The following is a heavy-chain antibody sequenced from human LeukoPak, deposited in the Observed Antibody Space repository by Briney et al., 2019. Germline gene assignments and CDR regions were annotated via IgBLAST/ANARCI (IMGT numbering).Heavy chain of an antibody. CDR1: GYSINIGYY. V-gene: IGHV4-38-2*01. CDR3: ARVVVVVTTWVFPYFDY. J-gene: IGHJ4*02. D-gene: IGHD2-15*01. CDR2: IYHSGST. Sequence: SETLSLTCAVSGYSINIGYYWGWIRQPPGKGLEWIGSIYHSGSTYYNPSLKSRVTISVDTSKNQFSLKLSSVTAADTAVYYCARVVVVVTTWVFPYFDYWGRGTLVTVSS.